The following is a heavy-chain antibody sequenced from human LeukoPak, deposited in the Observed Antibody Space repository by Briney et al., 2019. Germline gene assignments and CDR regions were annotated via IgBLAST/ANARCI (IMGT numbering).Heavy chain of an antibody. Sequence: SETLSLTCTVSGGSISSYYLSWIRQPPGKGLEWIGYIYYSGSTNYNPSLKSRVTISVDTSKNQFSLKLSSVTAADTAVYYCARGDSRKNAFDIWGQGTMVPVSS. CDR3: ARGDSRKNAFDI. V-gene: IGHV4-59*01. D-gene: IGHD6-13*01. J-gene: IGHJ3*02. CDR1: GGSISSYY. CDR2: IYYSGST.